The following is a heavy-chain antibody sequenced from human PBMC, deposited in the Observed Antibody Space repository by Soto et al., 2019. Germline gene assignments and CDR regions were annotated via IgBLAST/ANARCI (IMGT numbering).Heavy chain of an antibody. V-gene: IGHV4-31*03. CDR3: ARCSGWHFDS. CDR1: SGSISSGGYY. J-gene: IGHJ4*02. CDR2: IYYSGST. Sequence: QVQLQESGPGLVKPSQTLSLTCTVSSGSISSGGYYWSWIRQHPGKGLEWIGYIYYSGSTYYNPSLKGRVIMSLDTSKNQLSLKLSSVTAADTAVYYCARCSGWHFDSWGQGSLAPVSS. D-gene: IGHD6-19*01.